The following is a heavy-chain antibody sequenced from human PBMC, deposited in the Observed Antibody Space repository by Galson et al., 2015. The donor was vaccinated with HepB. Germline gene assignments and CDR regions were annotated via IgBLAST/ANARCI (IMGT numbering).Heavy chain of an antibody. Sequence: SLRLSCAVSGFTFSHHYMGWIRQAPGKGLEWVSYISTGDFTNYAASVQGRFTISRDNAKNSLYLRMDSLRAEDTAVYYCVRGSPPHSGYMVHFDLWGPGTLVTVSS. J-gene: IGHJ4*02. CDR2: ISTGDFT. V-gene: IGHV3-11*06. CDR3: VRGSPPHSGYMVHFDL. CDR1: GFTFSHHY. D-gene: IGHD5-18*01.